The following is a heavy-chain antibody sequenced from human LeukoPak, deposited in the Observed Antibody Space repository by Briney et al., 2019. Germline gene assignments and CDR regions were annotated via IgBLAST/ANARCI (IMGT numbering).Heavy chain of an antibody. CDR1: GFTFSSYG. V-gene: IGHV3-30*18. CDR3: AKGSGEPYYFDY. CDR2: MSYDGSNK. J-gene: IGHJ4*02. D-gene: IGHD7-27*01. Sequence: PGGSLRLSCAASGFTFSSYGMHWVRQAPGKGLEWVAVMSYDGSNKYYADSVKGRFTISRDNSKNTLYLQMNSLRAEDTAVYYCAKGSGEPYYFDYWGQGTLVTVSS.